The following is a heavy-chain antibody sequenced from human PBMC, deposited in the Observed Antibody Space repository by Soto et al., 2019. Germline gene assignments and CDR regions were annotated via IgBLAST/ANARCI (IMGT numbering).Heavy chain of an antibody. Sequence: SVKVSYKASGGTFSSYAISWVRQAPGQGLEWMGGIIPIFGTANYAQKFQGRVTITADESTSTAYMELSSLRSEDTAVYYCARAMAGISVYYYGMDVWGQGTTVTVSS. CDR1: GGTFSSYA. CDR3: ARAMAGISVYYYGMDV. V-gene: IGHV1-69*13. D-gene: IGHD6-19*01. J-gene: IGHJ6*02. CDR2: IIPIFGTA.